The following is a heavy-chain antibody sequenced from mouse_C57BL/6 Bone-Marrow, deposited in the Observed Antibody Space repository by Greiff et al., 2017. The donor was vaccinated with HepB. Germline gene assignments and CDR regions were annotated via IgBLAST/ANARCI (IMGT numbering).Heavy chain of an antibody. V-gene: IGHV2-4*01. CDR1: GFSLTSYG. Sequence: VQLQQSGPSLVQPSQSLSITCTVSGFSLTSYGVHWVRQPPGKGLEWLGVIWSGGSTDYNAAFISRLSISKDNSKSQVFFKMNSLQADDTAIYYCAKNDGYYFWYFDVWGTGTTVTVSS. CDR3: AKNDGYYFWYFDV. J-gene: IGHJ1*03. D-gene: IGHD2-3*01. CDR2: IWSGGST.